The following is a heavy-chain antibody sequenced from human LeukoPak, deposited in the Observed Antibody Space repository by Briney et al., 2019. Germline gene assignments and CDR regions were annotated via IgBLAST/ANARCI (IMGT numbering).Heavy chain of an antibody. V-gene: IGHV1-2*02. CDR3: ARLREGLYHFDS. J-gene: IGHJ4*02. Sequence: ASVKVSCKASGYTFTGYYIQWMRQAPGQGLEWMGWINPDSGGTKYAQSLQGRVTMTRDTSISTAYMELSGLGSDDTAVYYCARLREGLYHFDSWGQGTLVTVSS. CDR2: INPDSGGT. D-gene: IGHD2-2*02. CDR1: GYTFTGYY.